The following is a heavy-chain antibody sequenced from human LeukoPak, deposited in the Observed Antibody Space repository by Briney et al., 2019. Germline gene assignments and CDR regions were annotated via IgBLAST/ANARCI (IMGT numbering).Heavy chain of an antibody. J-gene: IGHJ4*02. Sequence: PGGSLRLSCAASGFTFSSYSMNWVRPAPGKGLEWGSYLSSSSSTIYYADSVKGRFTISRDNAKNSLYLQMNSLRAEDTAVYYCAVLAARGDYVTSGYAPSFFDQWGQGTRVTVSS. D-gene: IGHD3-22*01. CDR2: LSSSSSTI. CDR1: GFTFSSYS. V-gene: IGHV3-48*01. CDR3: AVLAARGDYVTSGYAPSFFDQ.